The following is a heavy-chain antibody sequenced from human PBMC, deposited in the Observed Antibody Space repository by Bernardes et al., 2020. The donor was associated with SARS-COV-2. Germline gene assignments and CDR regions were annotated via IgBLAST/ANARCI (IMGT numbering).Heavy chain of an antibody. CDR2: IYWDDDK. CDR1: GFSLSTSGVG. Sequence: SGPTLVKPTQTLTLTCTFSGFSLSTSGVGVGWIRQPPGKALEWLALIYWDDDKRYSPSLKSRLTITKDTSKNQGVLTMTNMDPVDTATYYCAHRGPLEWLFGNVASNWFDPWGQGTLVTVSS. D-gene: IGHD3-3*01. J-gene: IGHJ5*02. CDR3: AHRGPLEWLFGNVASNWFDP. V-gene: IGHV2-5*02.